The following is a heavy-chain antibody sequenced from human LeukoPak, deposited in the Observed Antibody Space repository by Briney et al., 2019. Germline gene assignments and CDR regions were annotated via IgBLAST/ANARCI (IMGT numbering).Heavy chain of an antibody. J-gene: IGHJ2*01. D-gene: IGHD2-21*01. CDR3: AKLEFSLFRPRDWYLDI. V-gene: IGHV4-4*09. CDR2: IHTSGNT. CDR1: GNSISSYY. Sequence: PSETLSLSCTVSGNSISSYYWSWVRQPPGKGLEYIGYIHTSGNTNYTPPLKSRVTISVDTSKNHFSLKLSSVTAADTAVYYCAKLEFSLFRPRDWYLDIWGRGTPVTVSS.